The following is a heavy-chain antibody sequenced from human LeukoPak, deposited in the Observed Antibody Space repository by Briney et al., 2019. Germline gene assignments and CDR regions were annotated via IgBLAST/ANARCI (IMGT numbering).Heavy chain of an antibody. Sequence: VASVKVSCKASGYTFTSYDINWVRQATGQGLEWMGWMNPNSGNTGYAQKFQGRVTITRNTSISTAYMELSSLRSEDTAVYYCARVDGYCSSTSCYDYYYYMDVWGKGTTVTVSS. CDR3: ARVDGYCSSTSCYDYYYYMDV. J-gene: IGHJ6*03. CDR2: MNPNSGNT. D-gene: IGHD2-2*01. CDR1: GYTFTSYD. V-gene: IGHV1-8*03.